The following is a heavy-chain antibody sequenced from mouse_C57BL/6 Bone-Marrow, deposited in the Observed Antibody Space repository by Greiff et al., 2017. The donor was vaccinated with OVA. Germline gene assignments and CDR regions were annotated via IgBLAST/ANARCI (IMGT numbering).Heavy chain of an antibody. J-gene: IGHJ1*03. D-gene: IGHD3-3*01. CDR1: GYTFTSYW. CDR3: AREGRPWHFDV. Sequence: QVQLQQPGAELVMPGASVKLSCKASGYTFTSYWMHWVKQRPGQGLAWIGEIDPSDSYTTYNQKFKGKSTLTLDKSSSTAYMPLSSLTAEDSAVDDCAREGRPWHFDVWGTGTTVTVTA. CDR2: IDPSDSYT. V-gene: IGHV1-69*01.